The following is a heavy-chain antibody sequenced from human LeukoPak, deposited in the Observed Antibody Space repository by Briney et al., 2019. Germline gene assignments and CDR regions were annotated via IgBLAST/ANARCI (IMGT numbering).Heavy chain of an antibody. D-gene: IGHD5-18*01. V-gene: IGHV3-30*02. CDR1: GFTFSSYG. CDR3: ARDWLRNSDY. J-gene: IGHJ4*02. Sequence: PGGSLRLSCAASGFTFSSYGMHWVRQAPGKGLEWVAFIRYDGSNKYYADSVKGRFTISRDNAKNSLYLQMNSLRAEDTAVYYCARDWLRNSDYWGQGTLVTVSS. CDR2: IRYDGSNK.